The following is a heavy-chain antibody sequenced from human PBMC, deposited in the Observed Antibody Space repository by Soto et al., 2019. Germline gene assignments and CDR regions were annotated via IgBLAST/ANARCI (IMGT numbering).Heavy chain of an antibody. V-gene: IGHV4-61*01. D-gene: IGHD6-19*01. CDR1: GDSVSSNSYY. CDR2: ILSSGGT. J-gene: IGHJ5*01. Sequence: HVQLQESGPGLVTPSGTLSLTCSVSGDSVSSNSYYWTWIRQPPGKTLEWVGFILSSGGTSTNPSLRGRLSMSVDTSKNQFSMRLTSVTAADTGVYFCAKGFSTGMYVDSWGRGTLVTVSS. CDR3: AKGFSTGMYVDS.